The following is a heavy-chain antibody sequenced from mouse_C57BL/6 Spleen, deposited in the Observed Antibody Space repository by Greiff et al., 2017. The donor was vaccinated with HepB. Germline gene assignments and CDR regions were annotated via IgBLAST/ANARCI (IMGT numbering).Heavy chain of an antibody. CDR2: INPSNGGT. CDR1: GYTFTSYW. V-gene: IGHV1-53*01. Sequence: QVQLKESGTELVKPGASVKLSCKASGYTFTSYWMHWVKQRPGQGLEWIGNINPSNGGTNYNEKFKSKATLTVDKSSSTAYMQLSSLTSEDSAVYYCAREDYDGTPFAYWGQGTLVTVSA. CDR3: AREDYDGTPFAY. D-gene: IGHD2-4*01. J-gene: IGHJ3*01.